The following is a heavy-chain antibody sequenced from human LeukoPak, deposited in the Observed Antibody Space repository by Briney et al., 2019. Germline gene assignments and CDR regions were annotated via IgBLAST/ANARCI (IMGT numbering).Heavy chain of an antibody. Sequence: GGSLRLSCAASGFTFSSYAMSWVRQAPGKGLEWVSYISSSSSTIYYADSVKGRFTISRDNAKNSLYLQMNSLRAEDTAVYYCAREIVGADGDYWGQGTLVTVSS. CDR2: ISSSSSTI. D-gene: IGHD1-26*01. V-gene: IGHV3-48*01. CDR1: GFTFSSYA. CDR3: AREIVGADGDY. J-gene: IGHJ4*02.